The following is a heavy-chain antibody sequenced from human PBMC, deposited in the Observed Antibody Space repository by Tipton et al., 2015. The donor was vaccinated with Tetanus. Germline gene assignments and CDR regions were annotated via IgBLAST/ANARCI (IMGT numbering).Heavy chain of an antibody. V-gene: IGHV3-30-3*01. CDR3: ARPDRYCSGGSCYLALDS. CDR1: GFTFTRYA. CDR2: ITFDGGTK. Sequence: SLRLSCAASGFTFTRYAMHWVRQAPGKGLEWVAVITFDGGTKYYADSVKGRFTLSRDNSQNTLYLQMNSLKVEDTAVYYCARPDRYCSGGSCYLALDSWGQGTMVTVSS. J-gene: IGHJ4*02. D-gene: IGHD2-15*01.